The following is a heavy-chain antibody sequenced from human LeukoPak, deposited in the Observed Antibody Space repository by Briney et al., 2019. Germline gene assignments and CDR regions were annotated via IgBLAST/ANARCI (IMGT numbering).Heavy chain of an antibody. D-gene: IGHD3-3*01. CDR1: GFTFSRYS. Sequence: GGSLRLSCAASGFTFSRYSMNWVRQAPGKGLEWVSAISGSGGSTYYADSVKGRFTISRDNSKNTLYLQMNSLRAEDTAVYYCAKDQPVLRFLEWLSKRFDYWGQGTLVTVSS. CDR3: AKDQPVLRFLEWLSKRFDY. CDR2: ISGSGGST. V-gene: IGHV3-23*01. J-gene: IGHJ4*02.